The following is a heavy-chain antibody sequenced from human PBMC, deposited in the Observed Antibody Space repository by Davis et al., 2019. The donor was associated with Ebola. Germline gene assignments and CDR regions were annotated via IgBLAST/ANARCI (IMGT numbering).Heavy chain of an antibody. Sequence: MPSETLSLTCTVSGGSISSYYWSWIRQPPGKGLEWIGYIYYSGSTNYNPSLKSRVTISVDTSKNQFSLKLSSVTAADTAVYYCARAGRPGPYYGMDVWGKGTTVTVSS. CDR2: IYYSGST. CDR1: GGSISSYY. CDR3: ARAGRPGPYYGMDV. J-gene: IGHJ6*04. V-gene: IGHV4-59*12.